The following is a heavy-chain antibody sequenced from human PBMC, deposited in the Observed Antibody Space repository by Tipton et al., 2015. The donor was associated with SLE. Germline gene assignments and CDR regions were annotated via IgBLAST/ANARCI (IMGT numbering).Heavy chain of an antibody. J-gene: IGHJ6*02. V-gene: IGHV1-69*01. CDR2: IIPIFGTA. CDR1: GYTFTSYG. CDR3: ASSGGYSILYGMDV. D-gene: IGHD6-13*01. Sequence: QLVQSGAEVKKPGASVKVSCKASGYTFTSYGISWVRQAPGQGLEWMGGIIPIFGTANYAQKFQGRVTITTDESTSTAYMELSSLRSEDTAVYYCASSGGYSILYGMDVWGQGTTVTVSS.